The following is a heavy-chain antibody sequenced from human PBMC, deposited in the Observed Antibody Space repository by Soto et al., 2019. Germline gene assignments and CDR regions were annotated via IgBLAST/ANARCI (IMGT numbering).Heavy chain of an antibody. V-gene: IGHV3-74*01. D-gene: IGHD1-1*01. CDR3: ARGASGRYDRDV. J-gene: IGHJ6*04. CDR2: IKGEGSST. Sequence: DEQVVESGGGLVQPGGSLRLSCAASGFTFSNYWMHWVRQASGKGLVWVSRIKGEGSSTNYADSVRGRFSISRDNAKNTVYLQMDSLRAEDTAVYYCARGASGRYDRDVWGKGTTVTVSS. CDR1: GFTFSNYW.